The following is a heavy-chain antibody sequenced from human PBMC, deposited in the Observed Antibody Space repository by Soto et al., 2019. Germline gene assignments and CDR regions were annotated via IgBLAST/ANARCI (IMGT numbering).Heavy chain of an antibody. CDR2: FDPEDGET. CDR1: GYTLTELS. Sequence: ASVNVSFKVAGYTLTELSLHWVRPAPGKGLEFMGVFDPEDGETIYAQKFQGRVTMTEDTSTDTAYMELSSLRSEDTAVYYCATDRRPGPTPSVDYWGQGTLVTVSS. J-gene: IGHJ4*02. V-gene: IGHV1-24*01. CDR3: ATDRRPGPTPSVDY.